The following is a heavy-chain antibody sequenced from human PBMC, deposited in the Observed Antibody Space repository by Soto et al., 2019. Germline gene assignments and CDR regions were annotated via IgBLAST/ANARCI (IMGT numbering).Heavy chain of an antibody. Sequence: ASVKVSCKASGYTFTSYGISWVRQAPGQGLEWMGWISAYNGNTNYAQKLQERVTITRDMSTSTAYMELSSLRSEDTAVYYCAAKRDQTGPVYYYYMDVWGKGTTVTVSS. CDR3: AAKRDQTGPVYYYYMDV. J-gene: IGHJ6*03. CDR1: GYTFTSYG. V-gene: IGHV1-18*01. CDR2: ISAYNGNT.